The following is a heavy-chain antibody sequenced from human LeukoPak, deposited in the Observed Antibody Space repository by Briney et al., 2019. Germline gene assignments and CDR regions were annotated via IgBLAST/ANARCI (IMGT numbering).Heavy chain of an antibody. CDR1: GFTFATYE. CDR3: VRAAYYVSGRLDY. J-gene: IGHJ4*02. V-gene: IGHV3-48*03. CDR2: ISSSGSTI. D-gene: IGHD3-16*01. Sequence: GGSLRLSCAASGFTFATYEMNWVRQAPGKGPEWISYISSSGSTIYYADSVKGRFTISRDNSKNSLFLQMNSLTREDTAIYYCVRAAYYVSGRLDYWGQGTPVTVSS.